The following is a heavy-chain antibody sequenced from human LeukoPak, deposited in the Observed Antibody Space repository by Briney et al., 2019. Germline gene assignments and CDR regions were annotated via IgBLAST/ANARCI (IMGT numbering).Heavy chain of an antibody. CDR2: IYSSGSA. V-gene: IGHV4-59*01. J-gene: IGHJ6*03. D-gene: IGHD3-10*01. CDR3: ARDRFGEDYMDV. Sequence: SETLSLTCTVSGGSISTYYWSWIRQPPGKGLEWIGYIYSSGSANYNPSLKSRVTMSVDTSKNQFSLKLSSVTAADTAVYYCARDRFGEDYMDVWGKGTTVTVSS. CDR1: GGSISTYY.